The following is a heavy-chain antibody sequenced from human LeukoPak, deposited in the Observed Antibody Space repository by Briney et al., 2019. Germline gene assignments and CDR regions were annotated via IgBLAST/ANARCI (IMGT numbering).Heavy chain of an antibody. CDR3: ARRGPTIVVVPAAHLYYFDY. CDR2: ISGSGGST. D-gene: IGHD2-2*01. Sequence: AGGSLRLSCAASGFTFSSYGMSWVRQAPGKGLEWVSAISGSGGSTYYADSVKGRFTISRDNSKNTLYLQMNSLRAEDTAVYYCARRGPTIVVVPAAHLYYFDYWGQGTLVTVSS. CDR1: GFTFSSYG. V-gene: IGHV3-23*01. J-gene: IGHJ4*02.